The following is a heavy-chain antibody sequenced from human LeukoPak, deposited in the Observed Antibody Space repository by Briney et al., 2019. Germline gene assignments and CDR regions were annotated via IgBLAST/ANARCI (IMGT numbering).Heavy chain of an antibody. CDR1: RDSVSSNSAA. J-gene: IGHJ5*02. V-gene: IGHV6-1*01. Sequence: SQTLSLTCAISRDSVSSNSAAWNWIRQSPSRGLEWLGRTYYRSKWCNDYAVSVKSRISINPDTSKNQFSLQLNSVTPEDTAVYYCARGGIAAPSGWFDPWGQGTLVTVSS. D-gene: IGHD6-6*01. CDR2: TYYRSKWCN. CDR3: ARGGIAAPSGWFDP.